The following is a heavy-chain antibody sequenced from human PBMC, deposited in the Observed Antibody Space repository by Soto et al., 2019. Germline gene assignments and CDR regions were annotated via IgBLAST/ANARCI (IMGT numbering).Heavy chain of an antibody. D-gene: IGHD1-20*01. CDR3: ERGNWNYYYGLDV. J-gene: IGHJ6*02. Sequence: QPGGSLRLSCAASEFTFDKYYMTWVRQAPGKGPEWVANIKPDGSEQYYVDSVKGRFTISRDNANNSLYLQMNSLRAEDTAVYFCERGNWNYYYGLDVWGQGTTVTVSS. CDR1: EFTFDKYY. V-gene: IGHV3-7*01. CDR2: IKPDGSEQ.